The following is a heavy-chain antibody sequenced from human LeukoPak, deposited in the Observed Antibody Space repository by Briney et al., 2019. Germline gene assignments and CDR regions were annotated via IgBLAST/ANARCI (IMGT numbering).Heavy chain of an antibody. V-gene: IGHV3-53*01. Sequence: GGSLRLSCAASGFTVGTNSMTWVRQSPGKGLEWVSVIYSGGSTYYADSVNGRFTISRDNSRNTLFLQMNGLRAEDTALYYCASAREYCGSAECYEYFQYWGQGTLVTVSS. CDR2: IYSGGST. CDR1: GFTVGTNS. D-gene: IGHD2-21*01. CDR3: ASAREYCGSAECYEYFQY. J-gene: IGHJ1*01.